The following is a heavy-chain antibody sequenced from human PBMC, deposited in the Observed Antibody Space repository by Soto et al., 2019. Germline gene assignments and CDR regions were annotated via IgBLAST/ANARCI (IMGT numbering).Heavy chain of an antibody. J-gene: IGHJ4*02. CDR3: ARDAYCGGDCFSTFDY. CDR1: GGSISSSSYY. D-gene: IGHD2-21*02. Sequence: SETLSLTCTVSGGSISSSSYYWGWIRQPPGKGLEWIGSIYYSGSTYYNPSLKSRVTISVDTSKNQFSLKLSSVTAADTAVYYCARDAYCGGDCFSTFDYWGQGTLVTVSS. V-gene: IGHV4-39*02. CDR2: IYYSGST.